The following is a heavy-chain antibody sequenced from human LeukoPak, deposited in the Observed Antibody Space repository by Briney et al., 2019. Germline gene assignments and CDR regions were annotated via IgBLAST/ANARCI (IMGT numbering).Heavy chain of an antibody. D-gene: IGHD3-10*01. CDR1: GYTFTSYG. V-gene: IGHV1-18*01. J-gene: IGHJ4*02. CDR2: ISAYNGNT. Sequence: ASVKVSCKASGYTFTSYGISWVRQAPGQGLEWMGWISAYNGNTNYAQKLQGRVTMTTDTSTSTAYMELRSLRSDDTAVYYCARRFYYYGSGSFDYWGQGTLVTVSS. CDR3: ARRFYYYGSGSFDY.